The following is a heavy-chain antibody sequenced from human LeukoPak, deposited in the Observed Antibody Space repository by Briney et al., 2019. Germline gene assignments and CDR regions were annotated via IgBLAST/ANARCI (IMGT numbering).Heavy chain of an antibody. V-gene: IGHV3-21*01. CDR3: ASGGYSYGLGLDY. CDR2: ISSSSSYI. CDR1: GFTFSSYS. J-gene: IGHJ4*02. D-gene: IGHD5-18*01. Sequence: GGSLRLSCAASGFTFSSYSMNWVRQAPGKGPEWVSSISSSSSYIYYADSVKGRFTISRDNAKNSLYLQMNSLRAEDTAVYYCASGGYSYGLGLDYWGQGTLVTVSS.